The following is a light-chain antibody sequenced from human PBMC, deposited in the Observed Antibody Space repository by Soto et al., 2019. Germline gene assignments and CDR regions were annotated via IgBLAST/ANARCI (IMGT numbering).Light chain of an antibody. Sequence: QSGVAQPPSVSAAPGHKVTISCCGSSSNIGGNSVSWYQQLPGTAPKLLIYDDNKRPSGIPDRFSGSKSGTSATLGITGFQTGDEADYYCGSWDSSLSAYVFGTGTKVTVL. V-gene: IGLV1-51*01. J-gene: IGLJ1*01. CDR3: GSWDSSLSAYV. CDR2: DDN. CDR1: SSNIGGNS.